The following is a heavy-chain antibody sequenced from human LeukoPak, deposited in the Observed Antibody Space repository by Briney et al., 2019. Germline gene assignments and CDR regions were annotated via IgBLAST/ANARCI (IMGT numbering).Heavy chain of an antibody. J-gene: IGHJ5*02. V-gene: IGHV4-34*01. CDR3: ARNLLRGLCSSTSCSDPS. CDR1: GGSFSGYY. Sequence: PSETLSLTCAVYGGSFSGYYWSWIRQPPGKGREGIGEINHSGSTNYNPSLKSRVTISVDTSKNQFSLKLSSVTAADTAVYYCARNLLRGLCSSTSCSDPSWGQGTLVTVSS. D-gene: IGHD2-2*01. CDR2: INHSGST.